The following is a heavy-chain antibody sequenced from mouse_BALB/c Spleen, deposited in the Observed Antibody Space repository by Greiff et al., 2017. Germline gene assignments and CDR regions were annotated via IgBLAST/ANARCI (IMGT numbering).Heavy chain of an antibody. Sequence: EVKLQESGPGLVKPSQSLSLTCTVTGYSITSDYAWNWIRQFPGNKLEWMGYISYSGSTSYNPSLKSRISITRDTSKNQFFLQLNSVTTEDTATYYCARPAYYGNSYYAMDYWGQGTSVTVSS. CDR3: ARPAYYGNSYYAMDY. D-gene: IGHD2-1*01. J-gene: IGHJ4*01. CDR2: ISYSGST. CDR1: GYSITSDYA. V-gene: IGHV3-2*02.